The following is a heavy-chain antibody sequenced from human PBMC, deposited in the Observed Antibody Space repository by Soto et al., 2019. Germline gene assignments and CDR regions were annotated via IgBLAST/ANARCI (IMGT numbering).Heavy chain of an antibody. Sequence: QVQLVQSGAEVREPGSSVKVSCEASGGTFRSYAINWVRQAPGQGLEWMGGIIPMFGKPNYAEKFLGRVTISADESTRTAYMEVTRLKSDDRTVYYCARSMDTNYFYCMDFWGLGATVTVSS. CDR1: GGTFRSYA. D-gene: IGHD2-8*01. CDR2: IIPMFGKP. J-gene: IGHJ6*02. CDR3: ARSMDTNYFYCMDF. V-gene: IGHV1-69*01.